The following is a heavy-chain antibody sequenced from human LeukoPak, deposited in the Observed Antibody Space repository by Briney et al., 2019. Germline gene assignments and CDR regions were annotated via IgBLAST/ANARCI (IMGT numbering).Heavy chain of an antibody. CDR1: GYTFSSYD. J-gene: IGHJ6*03. CDR3: ARSSGYYSSLFYMHV. CDR2: MNPNSGNS. V-gene: IGHV1-8*01. Sequence: ASVKVSCKASGYTFSSYDINWVRQATGQGLEWMGWMNPNSGNSGYAQKFQGRVTITMNTSTRTTYMELSSLRSEDTAVYYCARSSGYYSSLFYMHVWGKGTTVTVSS. D-gene: IGHD3-22*01.